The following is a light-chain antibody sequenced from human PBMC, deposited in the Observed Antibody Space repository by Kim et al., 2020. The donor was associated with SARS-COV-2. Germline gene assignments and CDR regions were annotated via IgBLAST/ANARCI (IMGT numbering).Light chain of an antibody. CDR2: RDT. V-gene: IGLV3-1*01. CDR1: NLGHKF. CDR3: QTLDQSGV. Sequence: SYELTQPPSVSVSPGQTATITCSGDNLGHKFASWYQQQPGQSPVVVIYRDTRRPSGTPERFSGSQSGHTATLTIRGIQATDEADYYCQTLDQSGVSGGGT. J-gene: IGLJ3*02.